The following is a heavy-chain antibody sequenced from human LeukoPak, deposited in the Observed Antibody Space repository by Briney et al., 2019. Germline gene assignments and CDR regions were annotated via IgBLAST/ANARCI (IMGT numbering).Heavy chain of an antibody. D-gene: IGHD5-18*01. Sequence: GGSLRLSCAASGFTFTTYWMHWVRQAPGKGLVWVSHINSDGSITSYADSVKGRFTISRDNTKNTLYLQMNSLRAEDTAVYYCARDAVDTANAVWGQGTAVTVSS. CDR1: GFTFTTYW. V-gene: IGHV3-74*01. CDR2: INSDGSIT. CDR3: ARDAVDTANAV. J-gene: IGHJ6*02.